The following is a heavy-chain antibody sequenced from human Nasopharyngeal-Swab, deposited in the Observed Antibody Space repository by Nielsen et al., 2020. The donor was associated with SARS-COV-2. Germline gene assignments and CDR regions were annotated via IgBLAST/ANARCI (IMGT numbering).Heavy chain of an antibody. D-gene: IGHD3-16*01. V-gene: IGHV2-5*02. CDR2: IYWDDDK. CDR3: AHRWGSWAGSYFDY. J-gene: IGHJ4*02. CDR1: GFSPSTSGVG. Sequence: SGPTPVKPTQTLTLTCTFSGFSPSTSGVGVGWIRQPPGKALEWLALIYWDDDKRYSPSLKSRLTITKDTSKNQVVLTMTNMDPVDTATYYCAHRWGSWAGSYFDYWGQGTLVTVSS.